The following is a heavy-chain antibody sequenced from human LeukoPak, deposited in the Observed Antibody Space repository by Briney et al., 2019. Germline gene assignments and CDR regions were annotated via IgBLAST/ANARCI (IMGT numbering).Heavy chain of an antibody. J-gene: IGHJ3*02. Sequence: SETLSLTCAVYGGSFSGYYWSWIRQPPGKGLEWIGEINHSGSTNYNPSLKSRVTISVDTSKNQFSLKLSSVTAADTAVYYCARAGRWLQFIMAFDIWGQGTMVTVSS. CDR1: GGSFSGYY. CDR3: ARAGRWLQFIMAFDI. D-gene: IGHD5-24*01. V-gene: IGHV4-34*01. CDR2: INHSGST.